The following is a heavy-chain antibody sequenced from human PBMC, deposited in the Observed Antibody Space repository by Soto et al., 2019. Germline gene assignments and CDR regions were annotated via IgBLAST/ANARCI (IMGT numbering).Heavy chain of an antibody. D-gene: IGHD3-10*01. Sequence: PSETLDLTRAVSGGTIWSGGYSWSWIRQPPGKGLEWIGYIYHSGSTYYNPSLKSRVTISVDRSKNQFSLKLSPVTAADTAVYYCARAAVYYGSGSYLFDPANWFDPWGQGTPVTVFS. CDR2: IYHSGST. CDR1: GGTIWSGGYS. CDR3: ARAAVYYGSGSYLFDPANWFDP. V-gene: IGHV4-30-2*01. J-gene: IGHJ5*02.